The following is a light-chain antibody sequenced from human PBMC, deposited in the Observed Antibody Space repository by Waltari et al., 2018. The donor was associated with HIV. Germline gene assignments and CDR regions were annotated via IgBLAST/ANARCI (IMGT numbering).Light chain of an antibody. CDR1: SSDFSTSER. J-gene: IGLJ1*01. V-gene: IGLV2-18*01. CDR3: ALYLGNNTHYV. Sequence: QSALTQPPSVSGSPGQSVTMSCTGNSSDFSTSERISCYQQTPGTAPKSVIHDVTDRPSGVPDRFSGFKFDDTASLTISGLQAEDEADYYCALYLGNNTHYVFGTGTKVTVL. CDR2: DVT.